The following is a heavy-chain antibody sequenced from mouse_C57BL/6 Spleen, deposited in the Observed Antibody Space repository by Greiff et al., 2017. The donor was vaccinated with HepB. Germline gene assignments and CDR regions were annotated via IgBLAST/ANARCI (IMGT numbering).Heavy chain of an antibody. D-gene: IGHD1-1*01. J-gene: IGHJ2*01. CDR2: IDPSDSET. CDR3: ARSYGSPYYFDY. Sequence: QVQLKQPGAELVRPGSSVKLSCKASGYTFTSYWMHWVKQRPIQGLEWIGNIDPSDSETHYNQKFKDKATLTVDKSSSTAYMQLSSLTSEDSAVYYCARSYGSPYYFDYWGQGTTLTVSS. V-gene: IGHV1-52*01. CDR1: GYTFTSYW.